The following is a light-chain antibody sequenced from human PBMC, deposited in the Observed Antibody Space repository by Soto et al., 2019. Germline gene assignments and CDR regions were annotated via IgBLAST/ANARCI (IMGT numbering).Light chain of an antibody. CDR2: DVS. Sequence: QSVLTQPASVSGSPGQSITISCTGTSSDVGGYNYVSWYQQHPGKAPKLMIYDVSNRPSGVSNRFSGSKSGNTASLTISGLQAEDEADYYSRSYTSSSTGVVFGVGTKLTV. CDR3: RSYTSSSTGVV. V-gene: IGLV2-14*01. J-gene: IGLJ2*01. CDR1: SSDVGGYNY.